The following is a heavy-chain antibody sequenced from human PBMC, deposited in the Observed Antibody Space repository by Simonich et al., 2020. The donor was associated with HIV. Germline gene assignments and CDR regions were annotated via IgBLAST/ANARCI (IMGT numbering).Heavy chain of an antibody. V-gene: IGHV4-34*01. CDR1: GGSFSSYY. Sequence: QVQLQQWGAGLLKPSETLSLTCAVNGGSFSSYYWGGIRQPPGKGLEWIGEIYHSGTPNYNPSLKSRVTISVDTSKNQFTLKLSSVTAADSAVYYCARHHELGMGGFDPWGQGTLVTVSS. CDR3: ARHHELGMGGFDP. D-gene: IGHD7-27*01. CDR2: IYHSGTP. J-gene: IGHJ5*02.